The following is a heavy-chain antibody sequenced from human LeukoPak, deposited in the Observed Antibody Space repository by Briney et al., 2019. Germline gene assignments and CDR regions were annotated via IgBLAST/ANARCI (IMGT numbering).Heavy chain of an antibody. CDR1: GFTVSSNY. CDR2: IYSGGST. Sequence: GGSLRLSCAASGFTVSSNYMSWVRQAPGKGLEWVSVIYSGGSTYYADSVKGRFTISRDNFKNTLYLQMNSLRAEDTAVYYCARVRFLEWLGIDYWGQGTLVTVSS. J-gene: IGHJ4*02. CDR3: ARVRFLEWLGIDY. D-gene: IGHD3-3*01. V-gene: IGHV3-53*01.